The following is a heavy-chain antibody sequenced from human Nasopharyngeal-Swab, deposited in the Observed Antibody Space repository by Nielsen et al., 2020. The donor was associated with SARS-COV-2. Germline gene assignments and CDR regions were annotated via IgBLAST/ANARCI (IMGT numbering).Heavy chain of an antibody. CDR1: GFSFNTSA. J-gene: IGHJ4*02. D-gene: IGHD1-26*01. Sequence: GESLKISRAASGFSFNTSAMSWVRQAPGKGLEWVSAITSSGANTYYADSVKGRFTISRDNSKNTLYLQMNSLRADDTAVYYCAKDRSGSYDYWGQGTLVTVSS. V-gene: IGHV3-23*01. CDR3: AKDRSGSYDY. CDR2: ITSSGANT.